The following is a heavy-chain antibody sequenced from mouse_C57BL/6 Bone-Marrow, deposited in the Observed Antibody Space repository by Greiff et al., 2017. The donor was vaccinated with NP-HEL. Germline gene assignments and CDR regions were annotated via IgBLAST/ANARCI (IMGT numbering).Heavy chain of an antibody. CDR1: GFTFSDYY. V-gene: IGHV5-12*01. CDR2: ISNGGGST. Sequence: EVKLMESGGGLVQPGGSLKLSCAASGFTFSDYYMYWVRQTPETRLEWVAYISNGGGSTYYPDTVQGRFTISRDNAKKTLYLQMSRLKSEDTAMYYCARDGYYGPFAYWGQGTLVTVSA. J-gene: IGHJ3*01. CDR3: ARDGYYGPFAY. D-gene: IGHD2-3*01.